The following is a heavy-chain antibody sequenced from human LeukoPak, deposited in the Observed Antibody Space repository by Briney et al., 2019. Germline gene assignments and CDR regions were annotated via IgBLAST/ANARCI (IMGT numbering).Heavy chain of an antibody. CDR2: IYPGDSDT. CDR3: ARLRDSSGYYYFDY. V-gene: IGHV5-51*01. D-gene: IGHD3-22*01. CDR1: GYSFTSYW. Sequence: GESLKISCKGSGYSFTSYWIGWVRQMPGKGLEWMGIIYPGDSDTRYSPSFQGQVTISADKSISTAYLQWSSLKASDTAMYYCARLRDSSGYYYFDYWGQGPWSPSPQ. J-gene: IGHJ4*02.